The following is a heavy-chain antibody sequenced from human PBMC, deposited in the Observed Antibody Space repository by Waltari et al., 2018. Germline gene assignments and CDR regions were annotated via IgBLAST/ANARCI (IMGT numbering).Heavy chain of an antibody. J-gene: IGHJ4*02. CDR1: GFTFSDYG. D-gene: IGHD7-27*01. Sequence: EVQLVESGGGLVQSGGSLRLSCAASGFTFSDYGMNWVRHAPGKGLEWIAYISSGSPTLYYADTVKGRFTIYRDNAKNSLDLQMNSLRFEDTAVYYCARRERLGFDYWGQGTLVTVSS. V-gene: IGHV3-48*04. CDR3: ARRERLGFDY. CDR2: ISSGSPTL.